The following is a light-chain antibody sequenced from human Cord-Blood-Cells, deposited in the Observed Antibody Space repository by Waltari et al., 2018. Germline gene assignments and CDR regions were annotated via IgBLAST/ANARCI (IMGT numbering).Light chain of an antibody. CDR1: QSVSSN. V-gene: IGKV3-15*01. CDR2: GAS. CDR3: QQYNNWPL. J-gene: IGKJ4*01. Sequence: EIVMTQSPATLSVSPGERATLSCRASQSVSSNLAWYQQKPGQAPRLLIYGASTRATVIPARFSGSGSGTEFTLTISSLQSEDFAVYYCQQYNNWPLFGGGTKVEIK.